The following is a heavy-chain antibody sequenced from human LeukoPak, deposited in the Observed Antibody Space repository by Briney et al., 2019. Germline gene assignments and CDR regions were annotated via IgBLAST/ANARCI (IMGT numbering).Heavy chain of an antibody. Sequence: ASVKVSCKASGYTFTGYYMRWVRQAPGQGLEWMGRINPNSGGTNYAQKFQGRVTMTRDTSISTAYMELSRLRSDDTAVYYCASPHSGYDYFDYWGQGTLVTVSS. CDR1: GYTFTGYY. V-gene: IGHV1-2*06. J-gene: IGHJ4*02. D-gene: IGHD5-12*01. CDR3: ASPHSGYDYFDY. CDR2: INPNSGGT.